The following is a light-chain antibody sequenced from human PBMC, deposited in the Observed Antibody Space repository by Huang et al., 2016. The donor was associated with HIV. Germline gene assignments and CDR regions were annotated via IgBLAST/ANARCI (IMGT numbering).Light chain of an antibody. CDR2: NTV. J-gene: IGKJ3*01. V-gene: IGKV1-39*01. CDR3: QQSYTFTFT. Sequence: DIQMTHSPSSLSASVGDRVTITCRASQDIDTYLKWYQQIPGKAPKLLIYNTVKLQSGAPSRFNGTGSGTDYALTITNVQPGDVATYFCQQSYTFTFTFGPGTAVNI. CDR1: QDIDTY.